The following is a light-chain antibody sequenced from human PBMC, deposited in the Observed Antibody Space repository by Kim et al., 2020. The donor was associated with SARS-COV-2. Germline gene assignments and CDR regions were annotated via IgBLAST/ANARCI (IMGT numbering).Light chain of an antibody. CDR2: AAS. CDR3: QQSSSTPRT. Sequence: DIQMTQSHSSLSVSVGDRVTITCRASQSISNYLNWYQQKPGKAPKLLIYAASSLQSGDPSRFSGRGSGTDFTLTISSLQPEDFATYYCQQSSSTPRTFGQGTKVDIK. J-gene: IGKJ1*01. CDR1: QSISNY. V-gene: IGKV1-39*01.